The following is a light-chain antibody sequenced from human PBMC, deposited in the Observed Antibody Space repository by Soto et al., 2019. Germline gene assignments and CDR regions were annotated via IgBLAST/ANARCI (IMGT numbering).Light chain of an antibody. CDR1: QSVNNNY. CDR3: QQYGSTQYT. J-gene: IGKJ2*01. V-gene: IGKV3-20*01. CDR2: GSS. Sequence: EIVLTQSPGTLSLSPGERATLSCRASQSVNNNYLACYQQKPGQAPRLLIYGSSSTPTGIPDRLSGSGSGTDVILIISRLEPGDVAVDYCQQYGSTQYTFGQVNKLEIK.